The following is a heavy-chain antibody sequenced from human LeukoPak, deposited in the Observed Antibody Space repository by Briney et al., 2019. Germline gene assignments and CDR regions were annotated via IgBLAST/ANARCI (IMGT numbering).Heavy chain of an antibody. CDR1: GYIFTSYG. J-gene: IGHJ5*02. V-gene: IGHV1-18*04. CDR2: ISVNNGNT. Sequence: GASVKVSCKASGYIFTSYGISWMRQAPGQGLEWVGWISVNNGNTEYAQKLQGRITLTTDTATSTAYMELRSLGSDDTAVYYCARGYSYDGNWFDPWGQGTLVTVSS. CDR3: ARGYSYDGNWFDP. D-gene: IGHD5-18*01.